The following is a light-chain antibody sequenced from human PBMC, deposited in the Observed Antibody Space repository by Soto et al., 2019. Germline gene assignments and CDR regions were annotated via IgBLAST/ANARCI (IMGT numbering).Light chain of an antibody. V-gene: IGKV3-20*01. J-gene: IGKJ1*01. Sequence: EIVLTHSPGTLSLSPWEIATLSCRASQSVSRYLAWYQQKPGQAPRLLIYDASHRAADIPDRFSGSGSGTDFTLTINRLEPEDFAVYYCQQYAGSPRTFGQGTKVDIK. CDR1: QSVSRY. CDR3: QQYAGSPRT. CDR2: DAS.